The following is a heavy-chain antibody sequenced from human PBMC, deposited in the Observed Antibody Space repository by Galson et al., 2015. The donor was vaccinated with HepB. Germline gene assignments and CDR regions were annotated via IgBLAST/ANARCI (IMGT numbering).Heavy chain of an antibody. CDR1: GFTVRSHY. CDR2: MYAGGDT. V-gene: IGHV3-53*01. CDR3: ATSTKWSGYFDY. J-gene: IGHJ4*01. Sequence: SLRLSCAVSGFTVRSHYMTWVRQAPGKGLECVSVMYAGGDTTYADSVTGRFTLSRDNSKNTVHLQMNSLRGDDTAVYYCATSTKWSGYFDYWGRGTLVTVSS. D-gene: IGHD2-15*01.